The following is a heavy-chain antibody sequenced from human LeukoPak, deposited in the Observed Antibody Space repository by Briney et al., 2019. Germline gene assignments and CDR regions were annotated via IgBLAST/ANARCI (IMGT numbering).Heavy chain of an antibody. Sequence: ASVKVSCKASGYTFTGYYMHWVRQAPGQGLEWMGWINPNNGGTSYAQKFQGRVTMTRDTSITTVYLQLSRLKSDDTAMYYCVSGYSDYADYYNYYMGVWGKGTTVTVSS. CDR1: GYTFTGYY. CDR2: INPNNGGT. D-gene: IGHD4-11*01. CDR3: VSGYSDYADYYNYYMGV. J-gene: IGHJ6*03. V-gene: IGHV1-2*02.